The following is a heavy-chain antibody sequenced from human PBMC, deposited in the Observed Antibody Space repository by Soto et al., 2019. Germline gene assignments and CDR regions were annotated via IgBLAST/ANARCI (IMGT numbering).Heavy chain of an antibody. CDR3: ARDRGIILTGPKGWFDP. J-gene: IGHJ5*02. CDR1: GGSISSYY. D-gene: IGHD3-9*01. Sequence: SETLSLTCTVSGGSISSYYWSWIRQPPGKGLEWIGYIYYSGSTNYNPSLKSRVTISVDTSKNQFSLKLSSVTAADTAVYYCARDRGIILTGPKGWFDPWGQGTLVTVSS. V-gene: IGHV4-59*01. CDR2: IYYSGST.